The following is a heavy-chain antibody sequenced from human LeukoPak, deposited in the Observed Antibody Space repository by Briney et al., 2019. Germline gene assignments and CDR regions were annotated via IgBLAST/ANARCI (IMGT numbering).Heavy chain of an antibody. D-gene: IGHD3-3*01. J-gene: IGHJ2*01. V-gene: IGHV3-21*01. Sequence: GGSLRLSCAASGFTFSSYSMNWVRQAPGKGLEWVSSISSSSSYIYYADSVKGRFTISRDNAKNSLYLQMNSLRAEDTAVYYCARDSYDFWSGPLNWYFDLWGRGTLVTVSS. CDR2: ISSSSSYI. CDR3: ARDSYDFWSGPLNWYFDL. CDR1: GFTFSSYS.